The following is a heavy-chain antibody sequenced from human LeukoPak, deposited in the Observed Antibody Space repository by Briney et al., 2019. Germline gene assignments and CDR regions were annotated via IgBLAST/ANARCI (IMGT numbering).Heavy chain of an antibody. V-gene: IGHV3-23*01. CDR3: ARRITMIVVVKGGYDAFDI. CDR2: ISGSGGST. Sequence: GGSLRLSCAASGFTFSSYAMSWVRQAPGKGLEWVSAISGSGGSTYYADSVKGRFTISRDNSKNTLYLQMNSLRAEDTAVYYCARRITMIVVVKGGYDAFDIWGQGTMVTVSS. J-gene: IGHJ3*02. CDR1: GFTFSSYA. D-gene: IGHD3-22*01.